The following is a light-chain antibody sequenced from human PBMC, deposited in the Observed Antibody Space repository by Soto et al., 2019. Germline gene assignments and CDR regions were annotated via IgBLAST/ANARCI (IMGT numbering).Light chain of an antibody. Sequence: QSVLTQPRSVSGSPGQSVTISCTGTSSDVGGYNYVSWYQQHPGKAPKFMIYDVSKRPSGVPDRFSGSKSGNTASLTISGFQAEDEADYYCCSYAGXYTYVFGPGTKVTVL. CDR3: CSYAGXYTYV. CDR2: DVS. J-gene: IGLJ1*01. V-gene: IGLV2-11*01. CDR1: SSDVGGYNY.